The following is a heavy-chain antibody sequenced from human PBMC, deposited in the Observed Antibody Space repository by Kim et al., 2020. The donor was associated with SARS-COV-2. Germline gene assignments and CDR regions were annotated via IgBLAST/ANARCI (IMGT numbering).Heavy chain of an antibody. Sequence: ASVKVSCKASGYTFTGYYMHWVRQAPGQGLEWMGWINPNSGGTNYAQKFQGRVTMTRDTSISTAYMELSRLRSDDTAVYYCAGVAGFLEWLSDYYGMDVWGQGTTVTVSS. CDR2: INPNSGGT. V-gene: IGHV1-2*02. CDR3: AGVAGFLEWLSDYYGMDV. CDR1: GYTFTGYY. D-gene: IGHD3-3*01. J-gene: IGHJ6*02.